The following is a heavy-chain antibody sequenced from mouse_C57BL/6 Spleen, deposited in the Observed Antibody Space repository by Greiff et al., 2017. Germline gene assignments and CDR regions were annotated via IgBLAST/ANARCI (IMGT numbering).Heavy chain of an antibody. CDR2: IYPGDGDT. CDR3: ARDDYDRGYYAMDY. Sequence: VKLMESGPELVKPGASVKISCKASGYAFSSSWMNWVKQRPGKGLEWIGRIYPGDGDTNYNGKFKGKATLTADKSSSTAYMQLSSLTSEDSAVYFCARDDYDRGYYAMDYWGQGTSVTVSS. V-gene: IGHV1-82*01. D-gene: IGHD2-4*01. J-gene: IGHJ4*01. CDR1: GYAFSSSW.